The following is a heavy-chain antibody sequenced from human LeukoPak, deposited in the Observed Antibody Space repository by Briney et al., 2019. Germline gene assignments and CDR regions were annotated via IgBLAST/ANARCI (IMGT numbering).Heavy chain of an antibody. Sequence: GGSLRLSCAASGFTFSDYEMNWVRQAPGKGLEWVAVISYDGSNKYYADSVKGRFTISRDNSKNTLYLQMNSLRAEDTAVYYCAKVGATEIAASPMDVWGKGTTVTVSS. CDR1: GFTFSDYE. CDR2: ISYDGSNK. J-gene: IGHJ6*03. V-gene: IGHV3-30*18. CDR3: AKVGATEIAASPMDV. D-gene: IGHD6-13*01.